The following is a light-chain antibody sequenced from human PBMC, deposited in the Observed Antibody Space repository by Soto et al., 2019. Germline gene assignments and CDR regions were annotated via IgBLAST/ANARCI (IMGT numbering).Light chain of an antibody. CDR1: QSVSNNY. CDR2: GAS. Sequence: EIVLTQSPGTLSLSPGEGATLSCRASQSVSNNYLAWYQQKPVQAPRLLIYGASNRATGIPDRFSGSGSGTDFTLTISRLEPEDFAVYYCQQYGSSGTLGQGTKVDIK. J-gene: IGKJ1*01. CDR3: QQYGSSGT. V-gene: IGKV3-20*01.